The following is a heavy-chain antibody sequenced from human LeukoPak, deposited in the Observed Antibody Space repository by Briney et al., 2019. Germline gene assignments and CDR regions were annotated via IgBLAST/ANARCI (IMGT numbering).Heavy chain of an antibody. V-gene: IGHV1-46*01. D-gene: IGHD6-6*01. CDR1: GYTFTSYY. CDR2: INPSGGST. Sequence: ASVKVSCKASGYTFTSYYMHRVRQAPGQGLEWMGIINPSGGSTSYAQKFQGRVTMTRDMSTSTVYMELSSLRSEDTAVYYCARLAYSSSPDYYYYMDVWGKGTTVTVSS. CDR3: ARLAYSSSPDYYYYMDV. J-gene: IGHJ6*03.